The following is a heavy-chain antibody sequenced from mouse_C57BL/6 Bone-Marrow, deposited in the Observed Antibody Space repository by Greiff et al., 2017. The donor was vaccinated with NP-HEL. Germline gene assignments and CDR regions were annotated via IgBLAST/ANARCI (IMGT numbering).Heavy chain of an antibody. CDR2: IDPENGDT. CDR3: TTSWYFDV. Sequence: VQLQQSGAELVRPGASVKLSCTASGFNIKDDYMHWVKQRPEQGLEWIGWIDPENGDTEYASKFQGTATITADTSSNTAYLQLSSLTSEDTAVYYCTTSWYFDVWGTGTTVTVSS. CDR1: GFNIKDDY. V-gene: IGHV14-4*01. J-gene: IGHJ1*03.